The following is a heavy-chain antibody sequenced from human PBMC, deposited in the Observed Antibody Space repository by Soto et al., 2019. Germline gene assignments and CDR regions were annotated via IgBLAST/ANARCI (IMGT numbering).Heavy chain of an antibody. D-gene: IGHD3-16*01. Sequence: EVQLVESGGGLAQPGGSLRLSCAASGFTFSIYSMNWVRQAPGKALEWVSYISRDIKTIYYADSVKGRFTISRDNAKTSVYLQMNSLRTDDTAVYYCARDGGYGYDMDVWGQGTTVTVSS. CDR1: GFTFSIYS. J-gene: IGHJ6*02. V-gene: IGHV3-48*01. CDR2: ISRDIKTI. CDR3: ARDGGYGYDMDV.